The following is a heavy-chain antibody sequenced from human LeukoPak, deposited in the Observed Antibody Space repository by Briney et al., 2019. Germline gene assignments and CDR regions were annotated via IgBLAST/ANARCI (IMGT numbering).Heavy chain of an antibody. J-gene: IGHJ4*02. CDR1: GFTFSNYW. V-gene: IGHV3-7*04. Sequence: TGGSLRLSCAASGFTFSNYWMTWVRQAPGKGLEWVANIKQDGSENYYVDSVKGRFTISRDNAKNSLYLQMNSLRAEDTAVYYCARSQGYCSGTTCYPFDYWGQGTLVTVSS. D-gene: IGHD2-15*01. CDR2: IKQDGSEN. CDR3: ARSQGYCSGTTCYPFDY.